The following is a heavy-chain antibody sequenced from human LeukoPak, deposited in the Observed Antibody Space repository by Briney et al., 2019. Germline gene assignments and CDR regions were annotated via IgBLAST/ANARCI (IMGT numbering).Heavy chain of an antibody. D-gene: IGHD5-12*01. Sequence: PSETLSLTCTVSGGSISGSSYYWGWIRQPPGKGLEWVGSIYYSGSTYYNPSLQSRVTISVDTSKNQFSLKLSSVTAADTAVYYCARHSGYDYVLGYWGQGTLVTVSS. CDR3: ARHSGYDYVLGY. V-gene: IGHV4-39*01. CDR2: IYYSGST. J-gene: IGHJ4*02. CDR1: GGSISGSSYY.